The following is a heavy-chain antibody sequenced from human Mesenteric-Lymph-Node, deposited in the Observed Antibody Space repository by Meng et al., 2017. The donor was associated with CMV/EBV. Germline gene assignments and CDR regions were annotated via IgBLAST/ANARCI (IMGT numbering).Heavy chain of an antibody. CDR1: GYTFTSNG. V-gene: IGHV1-18*01. Sequence: ASVKVSCKGSGYTFTSNGLSWVRQAPGQGLEWMGWISTYNGDTNYAQKFQDRVTMTTDTSTSTTYMELRNLRFDDTAVYYCARGFSWWELIGEVCFDSWGQGTLVTVSS. D-gene: IGHD1-26*01. J-gene: IGHJ4*02. CDR3: ARGFSWWELIGEVCFDS. CDR2: ISTYNGDT.